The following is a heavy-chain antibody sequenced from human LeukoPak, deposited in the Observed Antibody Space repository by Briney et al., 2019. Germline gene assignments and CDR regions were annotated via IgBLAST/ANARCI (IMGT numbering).Heavy chain of an antibody. CDR3: TKGTIWLPFDY. CDR1: GFTFSNYA. Sequence: GALRLSCAASGFTFSNYAMSWARQAPGKGLEWVSAISGSGGSTYYADSVKGRFTISRDNSKNTLYLQMNSLRAEDTAVYYCTKGTIWLPFDYWGQGTLVTVSS. J-gene: IGHJ4*02. V-gene: IGHV3-23*01. CDR2: ISGSGGST. D-gene: IGHD5-18*01.